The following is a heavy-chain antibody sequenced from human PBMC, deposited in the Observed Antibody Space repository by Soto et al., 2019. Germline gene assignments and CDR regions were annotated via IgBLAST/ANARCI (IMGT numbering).Heavy chain of an antibody. CDR3: VRARGSGSSSFDS. Sequence: QVQLQESGPGLVKPSQTLSLTCTVSGGSISSRDYYWSWIRQPPGKGMEWIGYIYYSGSTYYKPSLKSLITISVDTSKNQFALTLSSVTAADTALYYCVRARGSGSSSFDSWGQGTLVSVSS. J-gene: IGHJ4*02. D-gene: IGHD3-10*01. CDR1: GGSISSRDYY. CDR2: IYYSGST. V-gene: IGHV4-30-4*01.